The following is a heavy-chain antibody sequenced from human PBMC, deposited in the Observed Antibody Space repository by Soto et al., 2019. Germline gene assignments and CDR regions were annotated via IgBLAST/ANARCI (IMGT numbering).Heavy chain of an antibody. CDR2: IKEDGSET. CDR3: ARLRGDYFDN. J-gene: IGHJ4*02. V-gene: IGHV3-7*01. Sequence: EVQLVESGGGLVQPGGSLRLSCVASGFTFSAYWMTWVRQAPGKGLEWPANIKEDGSETHDLDGRFAISRDNAKNSLYLQMSSLRVEDTAVYYCARLRGDYFDNWGQGTLVTVSS. CDR1: GFTFSAYW.